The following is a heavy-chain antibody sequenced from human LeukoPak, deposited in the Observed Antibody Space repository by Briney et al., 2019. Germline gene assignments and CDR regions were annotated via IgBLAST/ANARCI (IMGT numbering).Heavy chain of an antibody. CDR1: GYTFTGYY. CDR2: INPNSGVT. CDR3: ARDVPGATFDY. Sequence: EASVKVSCKASGYTFTGYYMHWVRQAPGQGLEWMGWINPNSGVTNYAQKLQGRVTMTTDTSTSTAYMELRSLRSDDTAVYYCARDVPGATFDYWGQGTLVTVSS. V-gene: IGHV1-2*02. J-gene: IGHJ4*02. D-gene: IGHD2-2*01.